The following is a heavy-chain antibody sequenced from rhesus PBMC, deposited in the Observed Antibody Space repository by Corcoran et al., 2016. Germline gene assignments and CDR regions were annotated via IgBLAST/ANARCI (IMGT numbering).Heavy chain of an antibody. Sequence: QVQLQESSPGVVKPSETLSLTCAVSGGPISSSYWWSWSRQSPGKGLEWIGGSYGGWGNTAYTPSLTSRVTIAIDTSKNQFSLKLSSVTAADTAVYYCASPCLYGYCYGLDSWGQGVVVTVSS. D-gene: IGHD5-36*01. CDR3: ASPCLYGYCYGLDS. CDR2: SYGGWGNT. J-gene: IGHJ6*01. V-gene: IGHV4-93*02. CDR1: GGPISSSYW.